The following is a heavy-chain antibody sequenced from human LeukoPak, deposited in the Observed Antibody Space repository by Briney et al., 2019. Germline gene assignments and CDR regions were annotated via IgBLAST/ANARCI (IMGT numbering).Heavy chain of an antibody. CDR1: GYTFTSYY. CDR2: INPSGGST. Sequence: ASVKVSCKASGYTFTSYYMHWVRQAPGQGLEWMGIINPSGGSTSYAQKFQGRVTITADESTSTAYMELSSLRSEDTAVYYCARGADDCSGGSCYSQIPYRYGMDVWGQGTTVTVSS. D-gene: IGHD2-15*01. J-gene: IGHJ6*02. V-gene: IGHV1-46*01. CDR3: ARGADDCSGGSCYSQIPYRYGMDV.